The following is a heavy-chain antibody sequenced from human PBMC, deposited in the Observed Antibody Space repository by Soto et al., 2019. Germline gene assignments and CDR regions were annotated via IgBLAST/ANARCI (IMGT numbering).Heavy chain of an antibody. CDR2: MSPNSGAT. Sequence: QVQLVQSGAEVTKPGASVKVSCRASGYTFTTYDINWVRQATGQGLEWMGWMSPNSGATGYAQKFQGRVTMTRDTSIRTAYMELSNLRSEDTAIYYCARGVDDGVDVWGQESTGTVAS. CDR3: ARGVDDGVDV. CDR1: GYTFTTYD. V-gene: IGHV1-8*01. J-gene: IGHJ6*02. D-gene: IGHD3-16*01.